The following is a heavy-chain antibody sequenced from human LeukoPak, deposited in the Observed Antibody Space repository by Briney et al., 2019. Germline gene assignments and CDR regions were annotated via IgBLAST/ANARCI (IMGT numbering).Heavy chain of an antibody. CDR3: ARDEDAF. J-gene: IGHJ4*02. V-gene: IGHV3-48*02. CDR1: GFIVSGDF. CDR2: ISSDSSTI. Sequence: GSLRLSCAASGFIVSGDFMSWVRQAPGKGLEWVSYISSDSSTIFYADSVKGRFTISRDNVKNSLFLQLNSLRDEDTAVYYCARDEDAFGGQGTLVTVSS.